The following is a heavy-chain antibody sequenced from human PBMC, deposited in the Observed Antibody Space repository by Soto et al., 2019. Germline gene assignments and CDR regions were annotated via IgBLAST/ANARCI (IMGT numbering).Heavy chain of an antibody. CDR2: ISGTGDST. Sequence: QPWPSLRLSSSASGFTFSTAGMSWFRHAPGKGLEWVSGISGTGDSTYYADSLKGLFTISRDNSMNTVSLQMKSLTADDTSVYYWGGRGGILVTKFFHGDSWGQSVLVTV. J-gene: IGHJ1*01. CDR3: GGRGGILVTKFFHGDS. CDR1: GFTFSTAG. D-gene: IGHD3-16*01. V-gene: IGHV3-23*01.